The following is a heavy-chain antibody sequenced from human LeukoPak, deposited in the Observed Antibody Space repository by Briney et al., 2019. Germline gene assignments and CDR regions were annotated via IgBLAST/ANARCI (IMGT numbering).Heavy chain of an antibody. Sequence: GASVKVSCKASGYTFTSYGINWVRQAPGQGHEWMGWISAYNGNTNYAQKLQGRVTMTTDTSTSTAYMELRSLRSDDTAVYYCARDGSELLWFGELWDNWFDPWGQGTLVTVSS. CDR3: ARDGSELLWFGELWDNWFDP. D-gene: IGHD3-10*01. J-gene: IGHJ5*02. CDR2: ISAYNGNT. CDR1: GYTFTSYG. V-gene: IGHV1-18*01.